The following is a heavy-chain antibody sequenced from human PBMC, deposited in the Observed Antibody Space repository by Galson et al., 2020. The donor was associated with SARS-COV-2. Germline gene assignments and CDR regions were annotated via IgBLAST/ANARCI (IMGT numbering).Heavy chain of an antibody. Sequence: GGSLRLSCVVSGFIFSSYSLNWVRQAPGTGLEWVSYISGTSSTIYYADSVKGRFTISRDNAKKSLYLQMNSLRVEDTAVYFCTSGAEYNWFDPGGKRTLVTVSS. CDR1: GFIFSSYS. V-gene: IGHV3-48*01. CDR3: TSGAEYNWFDP. D-gene: IGHD3-10*01. J-gene: IGHJ5*02. CDR2: ISGTSSTI.